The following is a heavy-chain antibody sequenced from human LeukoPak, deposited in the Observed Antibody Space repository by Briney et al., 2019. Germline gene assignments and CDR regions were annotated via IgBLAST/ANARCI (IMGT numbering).Heavy chain of an antibody. CDR3: AKDGAWLRFDD. V-gene: IGHV3-23*01. CDR1: GFTFSSNW. CDR2: ISPGGGPT. D-gene: IGHD5-12*01. J-gene: IGHJ4*02. Sequence: GGSLRLSCAASGFTFSSNWMHWVRQAPGKGLEWVSGISPGGGPTYYADSVKGRFTISRDDSKNTLYLQMKNLRAEDTAVYYCAKDGAWLRFDDWGQGILVTVSS.